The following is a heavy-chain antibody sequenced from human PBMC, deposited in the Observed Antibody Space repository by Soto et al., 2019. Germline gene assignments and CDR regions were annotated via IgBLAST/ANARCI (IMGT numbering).Heavy chain of an antibody. V-gene: IGHV3-30*03. CDR3: VSDRGYGHASAPYS. Sequence: QAQLVESGGGVVQPGRSLRLSCAASGFAFSSYGMHWVRQAPGTGLEWVSVISYDGSLQHYADSVKGRFTISRDNSKNMVLLQMSSLRAEDTAVYYCVSDRGYGHASAPYSWGQGTLGSVSS. J-gene: IGHJ4*02. CDR1: GFAFSSYG. CDR2: ISYDGSLQ. D-gene: IGHD5-18*01.